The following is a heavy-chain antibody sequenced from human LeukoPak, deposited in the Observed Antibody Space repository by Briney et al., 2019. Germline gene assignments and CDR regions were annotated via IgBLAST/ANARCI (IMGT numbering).Heavy chain of an antibody. V-gene: IGHV4-34*01. Sequence: SETQSLTCAVYGGSFSGYYWSWIRQPPGKGLEWIGEINHSGSTNYNPSLKSRVTISVDTSKNQFSLKLSSVTAADTAVYYCARYYDFWSGYYQYFDYWGQGTLVTVSS. J-gene: IGHJ4*02. D-gene: IGHD3-3*01. CDR2: INHSGST. CDR1: GGSFSGYY. CDR3: ARYYDFWSGYYQYFDY.